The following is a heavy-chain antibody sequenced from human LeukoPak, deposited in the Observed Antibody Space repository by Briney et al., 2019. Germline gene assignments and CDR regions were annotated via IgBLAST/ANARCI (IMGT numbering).Heavy chain of an antibody. CDR1: GFTFSGTV. CDR2: TRSKPNNDAP. Sequence: GGSLRLSCEAPGFTFSGTVMHWVRQPSGKGLEWIGRTRSKPNNDAPAYAPSVKGRFTIYRDDSKNVAYLQINSLKIEDTAVYFCTRRAYCGDDCYSGLAYWGQGTLVTVSS. D-gene: IGHD2-21*02. J-gene: IGHJ4*02. V-gene: IGHV3-73*01. CDR3: TRRAYCGDDCYSGLAY.